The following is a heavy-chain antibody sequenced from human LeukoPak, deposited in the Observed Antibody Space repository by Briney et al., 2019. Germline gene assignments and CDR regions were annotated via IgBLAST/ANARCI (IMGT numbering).Heavy chain of an antibody. D-gene: IGHD3-22*01. Sequence: GGSLRLSCAASGFTFSNHWMHWVRQAPGKGLEWVSSISSTSSYIYYADSVKGRFTISRDTAKNSLYLQMNTLRAEDTAVYYCARASRYDSSGYYPYYFDYWGQGTLVTVSS. V-gene: IGHV3-21*01. J-gene: IGHJ4*02. CDR1: GFTFSNHW. CDR3: ARASRYDSSGYYPYYFDY. CDR2: ISSTSSYI.